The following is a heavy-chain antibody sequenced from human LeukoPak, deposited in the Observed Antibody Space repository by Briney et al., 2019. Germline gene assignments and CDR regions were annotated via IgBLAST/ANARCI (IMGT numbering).Heavy chain of an antibody. CDR2: ISSSSSYI. CDR3: AKGVDTAMVQTLFDY. D-gene: IGHD5-18*01. Sequence: GGSLRLSCAASGFTFSSYSMNWVRQAPGKGLEWVSSISSSSSYIYYADSVKGRFTISRDNAKNSLYLQMNSLRAEDTALYYCAKGVDTAMVQTLFDYWGQGTLVTVSS. J-gene: IGHJ4*02. V-gene: IGHV3-21*04. CDR1: GFTFSSYS.